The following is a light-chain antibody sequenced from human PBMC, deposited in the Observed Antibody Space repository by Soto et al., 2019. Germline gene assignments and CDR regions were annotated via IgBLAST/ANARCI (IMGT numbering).Light chain of an antibody. J-gene: IGKJ1*01. CDR2: LGS. CDR1: QSLLHSNGYNY. V-gene: IGKV2-28*01. CDR3: MQALQTPPT. Sequence: IVMTQSPLSLPVTPGEPASISCRSSQSLLHSNGYNYLDWYLQKPGQSPQLLIYLGSNRASGVPDRFSGSGSGTDFTLRISRVEAEDVGVYYCMQALQTPPTFGHGTKVDIK.